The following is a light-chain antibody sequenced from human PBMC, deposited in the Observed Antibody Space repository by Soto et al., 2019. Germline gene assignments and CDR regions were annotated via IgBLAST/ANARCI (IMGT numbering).Light chain of an antibody. CDR1: QSVSSN. V-gene: IGKV3-15*01. Sequence: EIVMTQSPATLSVSPGERATLSCRASQSVSSNLAWYQQKPGQAPRLLIYGASPRATGIPARFSGSGSGTEFTLTISSLQSEDFAVYYCQQYNNWRWTFGQGTKVDIK. J-gene: IGKJ1*01. CDR3: QQYNNWRWT. CDR2: GAS.